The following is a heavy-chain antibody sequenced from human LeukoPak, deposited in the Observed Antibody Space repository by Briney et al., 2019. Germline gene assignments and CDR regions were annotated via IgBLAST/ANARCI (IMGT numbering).Heavy chain of an antibody. CDR1: GGSFSGYY. V-gene: IGHV4-34*01. CDR3: ARSKRLRGYFDY. J-gene: IGHJ4*02. D-gene: IGHD5-12*01. CDR2: INHSGST. Sequence: SETLSLTCAVYGGSFSGYYWSWIRQPPGKGLEWIGEINHSGSTNYNPSLKSRVTISVDTSKNQFSLKLSSVTAADTAVYYCARSKRLRGYFDYWGQGTLVTVSS.